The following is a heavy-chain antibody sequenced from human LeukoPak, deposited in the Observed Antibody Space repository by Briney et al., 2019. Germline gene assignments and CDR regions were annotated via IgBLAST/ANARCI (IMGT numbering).Heavy chain of an antibody. J-gene: IGHJ4*02. V-gene: IGHV3-7*01. CDR3: ARVAEAAAFDS. D-gene: IGHD6-13*01. Sequence: GSLRLSCAASGFTFSSYWMSWVRQAPGKGLEWVANIKQDGSEKYYVDSVKGRFTISRDNAKNSLYLQMNSLKPEDTAVYYCARVAEAAAFDSWGQGTLVTVSS. CDR2: IKQDGSEK. CDR1: GFTFSSYW.